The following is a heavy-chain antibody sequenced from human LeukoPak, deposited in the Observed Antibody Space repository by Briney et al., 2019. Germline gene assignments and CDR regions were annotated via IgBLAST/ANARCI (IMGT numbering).Heavy chain of an antibody. V-gene: IGHV4-34*01. CDR1: GGSFSGYY. CDR3: ARRPIVGSTGFYFDP. D-gene: IGHD1-26*01. J-gene: IGHJ5*02. Sequence: SETLSLTCAVYGGSFSGYYWNWIRQPPGKGLEWIGEINHSGSTNYNPSLKSRVTISVDTSKNQFSLKLASLTAADTAVYYCARRPIVGSTGFYFDPWGPGTLVTVSS. CDR2: INHSGST.